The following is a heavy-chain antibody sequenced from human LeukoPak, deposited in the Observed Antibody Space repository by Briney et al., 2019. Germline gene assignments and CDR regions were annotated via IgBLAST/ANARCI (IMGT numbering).Heavy chain of an antibody. CDR1: GFPFTTYA. V-gene: IGHV3-23*01. CDR2: ISNSGDNT. J-gene: IGHJ4*02. D-gene: IGHD6-6*01. Sequence: GGSLRLSCAASGFPFTTYAMRWVRQPPGKGLEWVSAISNSGDNTYYADSVKGRFTISRDNSKNTFFLQMNSLRAEGTAMYYCTKTGARYSASSNFDSWGQGALVTVSS. CDR3: TKTGARYSASSNFDS.